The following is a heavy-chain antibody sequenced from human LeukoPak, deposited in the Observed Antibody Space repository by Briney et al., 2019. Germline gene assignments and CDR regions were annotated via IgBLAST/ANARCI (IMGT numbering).Heavy chain of an antibody. J-gene: IGHJ4*02. V-gene: IGHV4-59*08. CDR1: GGSISSYY. CDR2: IYYSGST. D-gene: IGHD1-26*01. Sequence: PSETLSLTCTVSGGSISSYYWSWVRQPPGKGLEWIGYIYYSGSTNYNPSLKSRVTISVGTSKNQFSLKLSSVTAADTAVYYCARVSGSYPYYFDYWGQGTLVTVSS. CDR3: ARVSGSYPYYFDY.